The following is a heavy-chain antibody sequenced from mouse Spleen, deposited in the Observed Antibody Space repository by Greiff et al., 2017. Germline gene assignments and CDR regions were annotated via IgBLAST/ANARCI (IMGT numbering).Heavy chain of an antibody. V-gene: IGHV1-69*01. Sequence: QVQLQQSGAELVMPGASVKLSCKASGYTFTSYWMHWVKQRPGQGLEWIGEIDPSDSYTNYNQKFKGKATLTVDKSSSTAYMQLSSLTSEDSAVYYCARRAYYSNLLFDYWGQGTTLTVSS. CDR3: ARRAYYSNLLFDY. D-gene: IGHD2-5*01. CDR1: GYTFTSYW. CDR2: IDPSDSYT. J-gene: IGHJ2*01.